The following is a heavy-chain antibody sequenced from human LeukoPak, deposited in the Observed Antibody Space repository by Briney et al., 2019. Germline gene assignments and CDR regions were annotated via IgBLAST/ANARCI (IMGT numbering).Heavy chain of an antibody. CDR2: IYSGGDT. CDR1: GFTVSSNY. J-gene: IGHJ4*02. CDR3: ARGYNSGWYEGY. Sequence: GGSLRLSCAASGFTVSSNYMSWVRQAPGKGLEWVSVIYSGGDTYYADSIKGRFTFSRDNSKNTLYLQMNSLRAEDTAVYYCARGYNSGWYEGYWGQGTLVTVSS. V-gene: IGHV3-66*01. D-gene: IGHD6-13*01.